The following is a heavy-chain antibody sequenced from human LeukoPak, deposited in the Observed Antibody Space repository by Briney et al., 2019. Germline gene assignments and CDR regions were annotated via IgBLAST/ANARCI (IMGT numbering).Heavy chain of an antibody. CDR2: INHSGST. CDR1: GGSFSGYY. J-gene: IGHJ4*02. V-gene: IGHV4-34*01. D-gene: IGHD3-22*01. CDR3: ARAQWENNDSSGYGGGIFDH. Sequence: SETLSLTCAVYGGSFSGYYWSWIRQPPGKGLEWIGEINHSGSTNYNPSLKSRVTISVDTSKNQFSLKLSSVTAADTAVYYCARAQWENNDSSGYGGGIFDHWGQGTLVTVSS.